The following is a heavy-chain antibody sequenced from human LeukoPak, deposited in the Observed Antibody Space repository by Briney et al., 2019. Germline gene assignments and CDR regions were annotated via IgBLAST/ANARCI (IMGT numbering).Heavy chain of an antibody. CDR2: MYHSGST. Sequence: SETLSLTCTVSGGSISSSSYYWGWIRQPPGKGLEWIGSMYHSGSTYYNPSLKSRVTISVDTSKNHFSLKLTSVTAADTAVYYCAGLPRGTRPPDYFQHWGQGTLVTVSS. CDR3: AGLPRGTRPPDYFQH. D-gene: IGHD1-1*01. J-gene: IGHJ1*01. V-gene: IGHV4-39*02. CDR1: GGSISSSSYY.